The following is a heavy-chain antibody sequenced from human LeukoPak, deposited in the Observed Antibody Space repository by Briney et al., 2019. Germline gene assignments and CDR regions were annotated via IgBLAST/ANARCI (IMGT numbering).Heavy chain of an antibody. CDR1: GGSISSSNW. CDR3: ARASARVLYSYDSNWFDP. CDR2: IYHSGST. V-gene: IGHV4-4*02. J-gene: IGHJ5*02. Sequence: PSETLSLTCAGTGGSISSSNWWSWVRQPPGKGLEWSGEIYHSGSTNYNPSLKCRVIISVDKSKNQFSLRLSSVTATDTAVYYCARASARVLYSYDSNWFDPWGQGTLVTVSS. D-gene: IGHD5-18*01.